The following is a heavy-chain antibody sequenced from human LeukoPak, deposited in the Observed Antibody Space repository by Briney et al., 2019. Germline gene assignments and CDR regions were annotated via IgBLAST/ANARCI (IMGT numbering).Heavy chain of an antibody. CDR2: INEDGSTT. J-gene: IGHJ4*02. CDR3: AKGCMIVVVNGYYFDY. Sequence: PGGSLRLSCAASGFTFSSNWMHWVRQAPGKGLVWVSRINEDGSTTNYADSVKGRSTIFRDNAKNTLYLQMNSLRAEDTAVYYCAKGCMIVVVNGYYFDYWGQGTLVTVSS. D-gene: IGHD3-22*01. CDR1: GFTFSSNW. V-gene: IGHV3-74*01.